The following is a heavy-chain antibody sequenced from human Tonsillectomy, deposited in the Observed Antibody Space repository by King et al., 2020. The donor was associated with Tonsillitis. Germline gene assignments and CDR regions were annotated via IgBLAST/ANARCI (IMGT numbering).Heavy chain of an antibody. D-gene: IGHD3-22*01. CDR3: AKAFHNTYYYDSSYLGI. Sequence: VQLVESGGGLVQSGGSLRLSCAASGFTFRSYAMSWVRQAPGKGLEWVSSISGSGGSTYYADSVKGRFTISRDNSKNTRYLQMNSLRAEDTAVYYFAKAFHNTYYYDSSYLGIGGQGTMVTVSS. CDR1: GFTFRSYA. CDR2: ISGSGGST. J-gene: IGHJ3*02. V-gene: IGHV3-23*04.